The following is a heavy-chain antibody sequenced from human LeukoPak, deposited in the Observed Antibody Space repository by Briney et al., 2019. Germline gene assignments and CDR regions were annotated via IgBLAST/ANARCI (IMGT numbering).Heavy chain of an antibody. CDR2: ISAYNGNT. Sequence: ASVKVSCKASGYTFTGYYMHWVRQAPGQGLEWMGWISAYNGNTNYAQQLQGRVDMTTDTSTSTAYMELRSLRSDDTAVYYCARDLGYGYGYPGYWGQGTLVTVSS. CDR3: ARDLGYGYGYPGY. CDR1: GYTFTGYY. J-gene: IGHJ4*02. V-gene: IGHV1-18*04. D-gene: IGHD5-18*01.